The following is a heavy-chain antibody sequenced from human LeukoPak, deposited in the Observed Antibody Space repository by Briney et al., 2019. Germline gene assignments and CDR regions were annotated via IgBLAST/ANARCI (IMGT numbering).Heavy chain of an antibody. CDR2: INPNSGGT. D-gene: IGHD3-10*01. CDR3: ARDRAVESSYIHRNWFDP. V-gene: IGHV1-2*04. Sequence: ASVKVSCKASGYTFTGYYMHWVRQAPGQGLEWMGWINPNSGGTNYAQKFQGWVTMTRDTSISTAYMELSRLRSDDTAVYYCARDRAVESSYIHRNWFDPWGQGTLVTVSS. CDR1: GYTFTGYY. J-gene: IGHJ5*02.